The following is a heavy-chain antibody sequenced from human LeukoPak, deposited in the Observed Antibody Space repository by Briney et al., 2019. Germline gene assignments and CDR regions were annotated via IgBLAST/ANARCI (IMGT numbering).Heavy chain of an antibody. CDR1: GFTFAHYP. J-gene: IGHJ4*02. V-gene: IGHV3-64D*06. CDR2: ISANGGST. CDR3: VREPNGWYDY. D-gene: IGHD6-19*01. Sequence: AGTLSLSCLASGFTFAHYPMHWLRQAPGKGLDCVSAISANGGSTYYSDSVRVRFTITRDNSKNTMYLRMIGLTADDTAVYFCVREPNGWYDYWGQGTLVTVSS.